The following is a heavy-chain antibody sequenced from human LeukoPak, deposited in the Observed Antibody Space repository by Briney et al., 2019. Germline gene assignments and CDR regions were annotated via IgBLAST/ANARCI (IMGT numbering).Heavy chain of an antibody. Sequence: GGSLRLSCAASVFTVSSYYMSWVREAPGKGLEWVSAIYNGRGTYYPDSLKGRFTLSRDDVKNTVYLQMNSLRGEDTAVYYCARGPPQDRIYYYFMDVWGKGTTVTVSS. J-gene: IGHJ6*03. CDR1: VFTVSSYY. CDR2: IYNGRGT. V-gene: IGHV3-66*02. CDR3: ARGPPQDRIYYYFMDV. D-gene: IGHD2-15*01.